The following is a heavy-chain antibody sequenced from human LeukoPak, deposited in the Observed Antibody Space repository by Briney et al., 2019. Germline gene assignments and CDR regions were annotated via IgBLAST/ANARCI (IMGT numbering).Heavy chain of an antibody. V-gene: IGHV3-23*01. J-gene: IGHJ3*02. Sequence: RGSLSLSCAVAGFSFTSYAMSWVRQAPGKGLEWVSGISGSGGSTYYADSEKSRFTISGDNSKNTLYLQMNTLRAEDTAVYYCARGLPPPAADPHFDIWGQGTMVTVSS. CDR1: GFSFTSYA. D-gene: IGHD6-25*01. CDR3: ARGLPPPAADPHFDI. CDR2: ISGSGGST.